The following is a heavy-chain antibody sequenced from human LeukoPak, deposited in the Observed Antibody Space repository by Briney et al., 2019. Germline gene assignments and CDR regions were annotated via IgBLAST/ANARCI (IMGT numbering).Heavy chain of an antibody. J-gene: IGHJ4*02. Sequence: RGSLRLSCAASGFTFSSYAMSWVRQAPGKGLGWVAAISGSGGSTYYADSVKGRFTISRDNSKNTLYLQMNSLRAEDMAVYYCAREEEYYDILTGYYRRGYFDYWGQGTLVTVSS. D-gene: IGHD3-9*01. V-gene: IGHV3-23*01. CDR1: GFTFSSYA. CDR2: ISGSGGST. CDR3: AREEEYYDILTGYYRRGYFDY.